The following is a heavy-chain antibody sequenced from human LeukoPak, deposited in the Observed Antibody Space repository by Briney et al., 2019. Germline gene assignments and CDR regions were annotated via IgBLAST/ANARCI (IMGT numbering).Heavy chain of an antibody. CDR1: GGSFSSYY. Sequence: PSETLSLTCTVSGGSFSSYYWSWIRQPPGKGLEWIGYIYYSGSTNYNPSLKSRVTISVDTYKNQFSLKLSSVTAADTAVYYCARSVSNRGADNCVDPWGQGTLVTVSS. V-gene: IGHV4-59*01. D-gene: IGHD4-11*01. CDR2: IYYSGST. J-gene: IGHJ5*02. CDR3: ARSVSNRGADNCVDP.